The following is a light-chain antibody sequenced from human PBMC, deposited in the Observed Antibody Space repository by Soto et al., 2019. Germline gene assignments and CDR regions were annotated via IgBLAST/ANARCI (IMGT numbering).Light chain of an antibody. CDR1: QRVSSD. CDR2: DAS. CDR3: QQRRNWLGT. J-gene: IGKJ1*01. Sequence: EIVLTQSPATLSLSPGERATLSCRASQRVSSDLALYQQTPGQAPRLLIYDASNRATGIPDRFSGSGSGTDFTLTISSLEPEDFTVYYCQQRRNWLGTFVQGTKVEI. V-gene: IGKV3-11*01.